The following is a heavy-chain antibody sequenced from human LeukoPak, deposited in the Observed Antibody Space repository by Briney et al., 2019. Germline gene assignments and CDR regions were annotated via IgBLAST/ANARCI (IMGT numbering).Heavy chain of an antibody. CDR3: ARDGRYCSGVSCYFSVYYYMDV. CDR1: GGSISSYY. V-gene: IGHV4-59*01. J-gene: IGHJ6*03. CDR2: IYYSGST. Sequence: SETLSLTCTVSGGSISSYYWSWIRQPPGKGLEWIGDIYYSGSTNYNPSLKSRVTISVDTSKNQFSLKLSSVTAADTAVYYCARDGRYCSGVSCYFSVYYYMDVWGKGTTVTVSS. D-gene: IGHD2-15*01.